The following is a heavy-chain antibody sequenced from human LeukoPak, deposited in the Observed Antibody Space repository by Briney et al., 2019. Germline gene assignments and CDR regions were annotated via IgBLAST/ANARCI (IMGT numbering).Heavy chain of an antibody. CDR1: GYTFTESY. CDR2: FNPNSGDG. V-gene: IGHV1-2*06. Sequence: ASLKVSCTPSGYTFTESYIHWVGQAPGQGLEWLGRFNPNSGDGDYHQKFQARVTMTRDTSISTADVEMNSLTSDDTAVDYCARSARHCNNGVCFTDYYIDLWGKGTTVIVSS. CDR3: ARSARHCNNGVCFTDYYIDL. D-gene: IGHD2-8*01. J-gene: IGHJ6*03.